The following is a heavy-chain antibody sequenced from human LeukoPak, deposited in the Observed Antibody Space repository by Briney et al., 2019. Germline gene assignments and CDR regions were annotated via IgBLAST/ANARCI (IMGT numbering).Heavy chain of an antibody. V-gene: IGHV3-48*04. J-gene: IGHJ4*02. Sequence: GGSLRLSCAASGFTFSSFGMNWVRQAPGKGLEWVSYISSSSSTKYYADSVKGRFTISRDNAKNSLYLQMDSLRAEDTAVYYCASTPTPTDYWGQGTLVTVSS. CDR3: ASTPTPTDY. CDR2: ISSSSSTK. CDR1: GFTFSSFG.